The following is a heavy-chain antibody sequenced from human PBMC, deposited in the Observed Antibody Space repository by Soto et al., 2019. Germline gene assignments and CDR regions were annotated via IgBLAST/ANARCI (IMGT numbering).Heavy chain of an antibody. Sequence: QVQLVQSGAEVKKPGSSVKVSCKASGGTFSSYAISWVRQAPGQGLEWMGGIIPIFGTANYAQKFQGRVTITANKCTSTAYMELGSLRSDDTAVYYCARVSIAARDFDYCGQGTLVTVSS. CDR3: ARVSIAARDFDY. CDR2: IIPIFGTA. J-gene: IGHJ4*02. D-gene: IGHD6-6*01. V-gene: IGHV1-69*06. CDR1: GGTFSSYA.